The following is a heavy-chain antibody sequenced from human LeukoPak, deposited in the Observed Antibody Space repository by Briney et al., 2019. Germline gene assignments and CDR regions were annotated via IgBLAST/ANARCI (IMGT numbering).Heavy chain of an antibody. D-gene: IGHD6-13*01. V-gene: IGHV3-74*01. CDR2: IISDGSST. CDR3: ARDTGYSINY. CDR1: GFTFSSYW. J-gene: IGHJ4*02. Sequence: GGSLTLSCAASGFTFSSYWMHWVRHAPGKGLVWVSLIISDGSSTGYADSAKGRFTLSRDHAKNPLYLQMNSLRGEDTAVYYCARDTGYSINYWGQGTLVSVSS.